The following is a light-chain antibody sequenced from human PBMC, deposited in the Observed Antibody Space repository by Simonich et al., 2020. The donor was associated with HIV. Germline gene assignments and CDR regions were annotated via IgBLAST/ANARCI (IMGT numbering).Light chain of an antibody. Sequence: DIVMTQSSDSLAVSLGERATINCKSSQSVLYSSNNKNYLAWYQQKPRQPPKLLIYWASTRESGVPDRFSGSGSGTDFTLTISSLQAEDVAVYYCQQYYSTPPTFGQGTKVEIK. CDR3: QQYYSTPPT. V-gene: IGKV4-1*01. CDR1: QSVLYSSNNKNY. CDR2: WAS. J-gene: IGKJ1*01.